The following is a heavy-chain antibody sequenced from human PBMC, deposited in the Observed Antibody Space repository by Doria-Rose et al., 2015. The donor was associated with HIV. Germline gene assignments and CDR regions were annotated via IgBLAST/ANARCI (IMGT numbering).Heavy chain of an antibody. CDR2: IFSDDKR. V-gene: IGHV2-26*01. CDR3: ARIKSSRWYHKYYFDF. Sequence: VSGVSLSSPGMGVSWIRQPPGKALEWLANIFSDDKRSYKTSLKSRLTISRGTSKSQVVLTMTDMDPVDTATYYCARIKSSRWYHKYYFDFWGQGTLVIVSA. D-gene: IGHD6-13*01. J-gene: IGHJ4*02. CDR1: GVSLSSPGMG.